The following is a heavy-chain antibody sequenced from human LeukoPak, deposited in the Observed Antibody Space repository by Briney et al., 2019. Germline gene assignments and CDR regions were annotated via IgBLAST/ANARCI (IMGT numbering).Heavy chain of an antibody. CDR2: INHSGST. Sequence: SETLSLTCAVYGGSLSGYYWSWIRQPPGKGLEWIGEINHSGSTNYNPSLKSRVTISVDTSKNQFSLKLSSVTAADTAVYYCARAGSGYPGYWGQGTLVTVSS. D-gene: IGHD3-22*01. CDR1: GGSLSGYY. CDR3: ARAGSGYPGY. V-gene: IGHV4-34*01. J-gene: IGHJ4*02.